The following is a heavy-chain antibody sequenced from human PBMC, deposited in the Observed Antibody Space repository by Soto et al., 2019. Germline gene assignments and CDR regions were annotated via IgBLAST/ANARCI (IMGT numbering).Heavy chain of an antibody. CDR1: GFTFSSYA. Sequence: GGSLRLSCAASGFTFSSYAMSWVRQAPGKGLEWVSAISGSGGSTYYADSVKGRFTISRDNSKNTLYLQMNSLRAEDTAVYYCAKDGTYYYDSSGYYWYWGQGTLVTVSS. CDR3: AKDGTYYYDSSGYYWY. V-gene: IGHV3-23*01. J-gene: IGHJ4*02. CDR2: ISGSGGST. D-gene: IGHD3-22*01.